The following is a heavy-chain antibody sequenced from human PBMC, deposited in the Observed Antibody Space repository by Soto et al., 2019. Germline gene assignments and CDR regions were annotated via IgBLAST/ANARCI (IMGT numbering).Heavy chain of an antibody. CDR1: GGSISHYY. Sequence: QVQLQESGPGLVKPSETLSLTCAVSGGSISHYYWSWIRQPAGKGLEWIGRIYSGGSTNYNPSLKSRVTMSVDTSKNQFSLNLNSVTAADAAIDFCARGPGGFGDFSLDYWGQGTLVTVSS. CDR2: IYSGGST. J-gene: IGHJ4*02. CDR3: ARGPGGFGDFSLDY. D-gene: IGHD3-10*01. V-gene: IGHV4-4*07.